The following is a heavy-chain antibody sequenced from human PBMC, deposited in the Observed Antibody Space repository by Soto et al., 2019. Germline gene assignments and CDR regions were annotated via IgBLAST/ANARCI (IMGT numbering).Heavy chain of an antibody. D-gene: IGHD5-12*01. J-gene: IGHJ4*02. CDR3: ARADGYRVPQNLYY. CDR1: GGSVSSGSYY. CDR2: IYYSGST. Sequence: QVQLQESGPGLVKPSETLSLTCTVSGGSVSSGSYYWSWILQPPGKGLEWIGYIYYSGSTNYNPSLKSRVTISGDTSKNQFSLKLSSVTAADTAVYYCARADGYRVPQNLYYWGQGTLVTVCS. V-gene: IGHV4-61*01.